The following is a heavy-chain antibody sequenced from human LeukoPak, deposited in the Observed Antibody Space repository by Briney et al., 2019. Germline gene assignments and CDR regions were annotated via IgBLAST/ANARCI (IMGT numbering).Heavy chain of an antibody. V-gene: IGHV1-3*01. Sequence: ASVKVSCKAYGYTFSSYSIHWVRQAPEQRREYMGWINAVNGITKYTQNFHSRVITTGDTYASTDYMEISRLRYEDADVYYCAREHDIWTGYSFDYWGQGTLVTVPS. CDR2: INAVNGIT. CDR1: GYTFSSYS. D-gene: IGHD3-9*01. CDR3: AREHDIWTGYSFDY. J-gene: IGHJ4*02.